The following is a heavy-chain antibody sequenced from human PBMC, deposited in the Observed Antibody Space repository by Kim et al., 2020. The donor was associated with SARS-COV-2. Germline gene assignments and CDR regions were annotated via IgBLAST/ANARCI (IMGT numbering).Heavy chain of an antibody. J-gene: IGHJ4*02. CDR3: AGAAGAIAVAGDLDY. Sequence: QKFQGRVTMTRDTSTSTVYMELSSLRSEDTAVYYCAGAAGAIAVAGDLDYWGQGTLVTVSS. V-gene: IGHV1-46*01. D-gene: IGHD6-19*01.